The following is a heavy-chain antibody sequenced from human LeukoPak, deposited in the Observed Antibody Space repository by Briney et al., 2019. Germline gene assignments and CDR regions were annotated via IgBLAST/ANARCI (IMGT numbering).Heavy chain of an antibody. Sequence: GGSLRPSCAASGFTFSNYGMHWVRQAPGKGLEWVAVIAYDGSNEYYAEFVKGRFTISRDNSKNTLYLQMYSLRAEDTAVYFCAKDQGIAVAGTDDAFDTWGQGTRVTVSS. CDR2: IAYDGSNE. CDR3: AKDQGIAVAGTDDAFDT. D-gene: IGHD6-19*01. J-gene: IGHJ3*02. V-gene: IGHV3-30*18. CDR1: GFTFSNYG.